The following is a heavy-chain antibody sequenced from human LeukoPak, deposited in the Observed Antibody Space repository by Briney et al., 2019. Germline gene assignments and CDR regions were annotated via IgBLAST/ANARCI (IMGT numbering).Heavy chain of an antibody. V-gene: IGHV1-2*06. CDR2: LDPNSGGT. CDR3: TRDLTISGPIGI. CDR1: GYTFTGYA. D-gene: IGHD3-9*01. Sequence: GASVKVSCKXSGYTFTGYAMHWVRQAPGEGLEWVGRLDPNSGGTNYAQDFQGRVTITRDTSINTAYMELSRLRSDDTAKYYCTRDLTISGPIGIWGQGTLVTVSA. J-gene: IGHJ4*02.